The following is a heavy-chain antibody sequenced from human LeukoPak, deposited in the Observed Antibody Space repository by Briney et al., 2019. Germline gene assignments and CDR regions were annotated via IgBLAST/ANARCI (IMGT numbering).Heavy chain of an antibody. Sequence: GRSLRLSCAASGFTFSSYAMHWVRQAPGKGLEWVAVISYDGSNKYYADSVKGRFTISRDNSKNTLYLQMNSLRAEDTAVYYCARDRDYYGSGSPDYWGQGTLVTVSS. V-gene: IGHV3-30-3*01. D-gene: IGHD3-10*01. CDR2: ISYDGSNK. J-gene: IGHJ4*02. CDR3: ARDRDYYGSGSPDY. CDR1: GFTFSSYA.